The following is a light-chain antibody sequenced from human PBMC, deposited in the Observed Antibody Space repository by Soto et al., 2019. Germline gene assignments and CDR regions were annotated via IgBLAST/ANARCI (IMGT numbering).Light chain of an antibody. CDR2: DVT. J-gene: IGLJ1*01. CDR3: CSYTTSNTRQIV. CDR1: SSDVGGYNY. V-gene: IGLV2-14*01. Sequence: QSAQNQPASVYGSHGQSITISCTGTSSDVGGYNYVSWYQQQPGKAPKFMIYDVTNRPSGVSNRFSGSKSGNTASLTISVLQAEDEADYYCCSYTTSNTRQIVFGTGTKVTVL.